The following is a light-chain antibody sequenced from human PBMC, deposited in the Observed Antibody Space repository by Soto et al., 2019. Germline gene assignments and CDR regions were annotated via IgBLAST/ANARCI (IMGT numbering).Light chain of an antibody. J-gene: IGKJ4*01. CDR1: QGISSA. CDR3: QQFNSYPLT. CDR2: DAS. V-gene: IGKV1-13*02. Sequence: AIQLTQSPSSLSASVGDRVTITCRASQGISSALAWYQQQPGKAPKLLIYDASSLESGVPSRFSGSGSGTDFTLTISSLQHEDFATYYCQQFNSYPLTFGGGTKVEIK.